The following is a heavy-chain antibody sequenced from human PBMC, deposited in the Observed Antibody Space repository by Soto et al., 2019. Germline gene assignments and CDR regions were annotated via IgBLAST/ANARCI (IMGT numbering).Heavy chain of an antibody. CDR2: IIPIFGTA. CDR1: GGTFSSYA. V-gene: IGHV1-69*13. Sequence: GASVKVSCKASGGTFSSYAISWVRQAPGQGLEWMGGIIPIFGTANYAQKFQGRVTITADESTSTAYMELSSLRSEDTAVYYCATLYKNYFDYWGQGTLVTVSS. CDR3: ATLYKNYFDY. J-gene: IGHJ4*02. D-gene: IGHD1-20*01.